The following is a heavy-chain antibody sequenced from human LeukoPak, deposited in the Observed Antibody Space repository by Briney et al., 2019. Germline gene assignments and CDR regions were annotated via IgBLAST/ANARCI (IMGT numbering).Heavy chain of an antibody. Sequence: SETLSLTCTVSGGSISSSSYYWGWIRQPPGKGLEWIGSIYYSGSTYYNPSLKSRVTISVDTSKNQFSLKLSSVTAADTAVYYCARYDFWSGYYFVRYGMDVWGQGTTVTVSS. D-gene: IGHD3-3*01. CDR1: GGSISSSSYY. V-gene: IGHV4-39*07. J-gene: IGHJ6*02. CDR3: ARYDFWSGYYFVRYGMDV. CDR2: IYYSGST.